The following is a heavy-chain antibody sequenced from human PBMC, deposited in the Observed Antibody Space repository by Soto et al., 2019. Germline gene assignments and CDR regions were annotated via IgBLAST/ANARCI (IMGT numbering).Heavy chain of an antibody. D-gene: IGHD2-21*02. Sequence: QVQLQESGPRLVKPSGSLSLTCGVSGGTVASSHWWSWVRQSPGGGLEWIGNVYHTGDTNFNPSLKSRVTITVDKANNQFSLKLNSRTAADTAVYFCAREIVTAGGNNYFDPWGPGTLVTVSS. CDR2: VYHTGDT. CDR3: AREIVTAGGNNYFDP. CDR1: GGTVASSHW. J-gene: IGHJ5*02. V-gene: IGHV4-4*02.